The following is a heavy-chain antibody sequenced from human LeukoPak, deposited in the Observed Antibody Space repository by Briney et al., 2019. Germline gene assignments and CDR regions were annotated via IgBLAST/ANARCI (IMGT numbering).Heavy chain of an antibody. Sequence: ASVKVSCKASGYTFTSYDINWVRQATGQGLEWMGWMNPNSGNTGYAQKFQGRVTMTRNTSISTAYMELSSLRSEDTAVYYCAKDAVTALAGYYYYMDVWGKGTMVTVSS. J-gene: IGHJ6*03. CDR2: MNPNSGNT. D-gene: IGHD6-19*01. CDR3: AKDAVTALAGYYYYMDV. CDR1: GYTFTSYD. V-gene: IGHV1-8*01.